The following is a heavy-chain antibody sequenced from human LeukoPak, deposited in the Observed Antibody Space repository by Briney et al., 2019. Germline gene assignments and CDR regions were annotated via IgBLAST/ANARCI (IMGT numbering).Heavy chain of an antibody. CDR2: IYHSGST. V-gene: IGHV4-30-2*01. CDR1: GGSISSGGYY. Sequence: PSQTLSLTCTVSGGSISSGGYYWSWIRQPPGKGLEWIGYIYHSGSTYYNPSLKSRVTISVDRSKNQFSLKLSSVTAADTAVYYCARDVPSGSYYGAFDIWGQGTMVTVSS. D-gene: IGHD1-26*01. CDR3: ARDVPSGSYYGAFDI. J-gene: IGHJ3*02.